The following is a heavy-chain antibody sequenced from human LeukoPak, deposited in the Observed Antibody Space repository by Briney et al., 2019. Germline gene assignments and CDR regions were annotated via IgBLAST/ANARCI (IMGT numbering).Heavy chain of an antibody. CDR2: IIPIFGTA. CDR3: AKDQEQLVLGFFFDY. J-gene: IGHJ4*02. D-gene: IGHD6-13*01. CDR1: GGTFSSYA. V-gene: IGHV1-69*13. Sequence: ASVKVPCKASGGTFSSYAISWVRQAPGQGLEWMGGIIPIFGTANYAQKFQGRVTITADESTSTAYMGLSSLRAEDTAVYYCAKDQEQLVLGFFFDYWGQGTLVTVSS.